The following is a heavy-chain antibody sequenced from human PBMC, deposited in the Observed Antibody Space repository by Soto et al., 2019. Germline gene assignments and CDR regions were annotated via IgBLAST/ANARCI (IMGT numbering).Heavy chain of an antibody. D-gene: IGHD6-13*01. V-gene: IGHV1-2*02. CDR3: ARAFWASSSSWYSDYSMEYSY. CDR2: INPNSGGT. Sequence: ASVKLSCKASGYTFTGYYMHWVRQAPGQGLEWMGWINPNSGGTNYAQKFQGRVTMTRDTSISTAYMELSRLRSDDTAVYYCARAFWASSSSWYSDYSMEYSYWGQGTLVTVSS. J-gene: IGHJ4*02. CDR1: GYTFTGYY.